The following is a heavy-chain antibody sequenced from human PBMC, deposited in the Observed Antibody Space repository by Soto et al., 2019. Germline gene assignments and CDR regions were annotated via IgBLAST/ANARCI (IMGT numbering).Heavy chain of an antibody. Sequence: SETLSLTCAVYGGSFSGYYWSWIRQPPGKGLEWIGEINHSGSTNYNPSLKSRVTISVDTSKNQFSLKLSSVTAADTAVYSCAGPRVAATTRTFDYWGQGTLVTVSS. CDR2: INHSGST. V-gene: IGHV4-34*01. CDR3: AGPRVAATTRTFDY. J-gene: IGHJ4*02. D-gene: IGHD1-26*01. CDR1: GGSFSGYY.